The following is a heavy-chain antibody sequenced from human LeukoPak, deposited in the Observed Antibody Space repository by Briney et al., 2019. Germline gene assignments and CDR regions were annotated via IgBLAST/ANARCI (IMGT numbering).Heavy chain of an antibody. D-gene: IGHD1-1*01. CDR2: ITSSGTT. CDR1: GFTFSNAW. CDR3: ANTGSYSIY. Sequence: GGSLRLSCAASGFTFSNAWMSWVRQAPGKGLEWVSSITSSGTTNYAEFVKDRFVISRDNSKDTLFLQMNSLRVEDTAVYYCANTGSYSIYWGQGTLVTVSS. V-gene: IGHV3-23*01. J-gene: IGHJ4*02.